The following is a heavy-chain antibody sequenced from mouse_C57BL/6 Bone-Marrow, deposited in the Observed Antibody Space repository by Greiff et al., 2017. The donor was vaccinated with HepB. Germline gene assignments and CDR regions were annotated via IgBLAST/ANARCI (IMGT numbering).Heavy chain of an antibody. V-gene: IGHV1-69*01. Sequence: VQLQQPGAELVMPGASVKLSCKASGYTFTSYWMHWVKQRPGQGLEWIGEIDPSDSYTNYNQKFKGKSTFTVDKSSSTAYMQLSSLTSEDSAVYYCARGTAYWGQGTLVTVSA. CDR2: IDPSDSYT. J-gene: IGHJ3*01. CDR1: GYTFTSYW. CDR3: ARGTAY. D-gene: IGHD3-3*01.